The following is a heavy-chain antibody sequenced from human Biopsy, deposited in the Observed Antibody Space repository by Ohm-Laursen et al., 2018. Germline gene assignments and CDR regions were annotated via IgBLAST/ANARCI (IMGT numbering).Heavy chain of an antibody. CDR2: IYPGGST. CDR3: ARDSGILNYGNFKYYHYYGMDV. J-gene: IGHJ6*02. Sequence: GTLSLTCTVSGGDINNYYWSWIRQPAGKGLEWIGRIYPGGSTNYNPSLKSRVTMSVDTSRNQVSLTLSSVTAADTAVYYCARDSGILNYGNFKYYHYYGMDVWGQGTKVTVSS. D-gene: IGHD4-11*01. CDR1: GGDINNYY. V-gene: IGHV4-4*07.